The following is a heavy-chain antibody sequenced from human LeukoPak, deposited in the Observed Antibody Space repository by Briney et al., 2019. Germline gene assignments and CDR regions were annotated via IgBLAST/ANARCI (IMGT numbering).Heavy chain of an antibody. V-gene: IGHV3-30*02. CDR3: AKDPPFDY. Sequence: GGSLRLSCAASGFTFNNYGMHWVRQAPGKGLEWVAFIRDDGGDKFYADSVKDRFTISRDNSKNTLYLQMNSLRAEDTAVYYCAKDPPFDYWGQGTLVTVSS. CDR2: IRDDGGDK. CDR1: GFTFNNYG. J-gene: IGHJ4*02.